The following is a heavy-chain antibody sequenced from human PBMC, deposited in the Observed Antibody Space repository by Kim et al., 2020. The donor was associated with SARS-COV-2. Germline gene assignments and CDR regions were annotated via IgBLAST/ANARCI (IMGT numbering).Heavy chain of an antibody. J-gene: IGHJ4*02. CDR2: INTNTGNP. D-gene: IGHD6-13*01. CDR3: ARARRSPPTQYSRSWYHY. CDR1: GYTFTSYA. V-gene: IGHV7-4-1*02. Sequence: ASVKVSCKASGYTFTSYAMNWVRQAPGQGLEWMGWINTNTGNPTYAQGFTGRFVFSLDTSVSTAYLQISSLKAEDTAVYYCARARRSPPTQYSRSWYHYWGQGPLVTVSS.